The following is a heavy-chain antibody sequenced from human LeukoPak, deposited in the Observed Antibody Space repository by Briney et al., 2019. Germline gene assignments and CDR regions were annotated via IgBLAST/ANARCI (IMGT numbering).Heavy chain of an antibody. J-gene: IGHJ4*02. CDR1: GFTFSTYG. CDR3: AKPAYDSSGFYFDF. Sequence: GGSLGLSCAASGFTFSTYGMHWVRQAPGKGLEWVAVISYDGSYKYYADSVKGRFTISRDNSKNTLFLQMNSLRAADTAVYFCAKPAYDSSGFYFDFWGQGTLVTVSS. CDR2: ISYDGSYK. V-gene: IGHV3-30*18. D-gene: IGHD3-22*01.